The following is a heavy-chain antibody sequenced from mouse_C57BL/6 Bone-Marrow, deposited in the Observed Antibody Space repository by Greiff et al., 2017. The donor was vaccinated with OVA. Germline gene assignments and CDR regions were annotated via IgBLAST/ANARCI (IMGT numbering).Heavy chain of an antibody. D-gene: IGHD4-1*01. CDR2: IWWDDDK. V-gene: IGHV8-8*01. CDR1: GFSLSTFGMG. Sequence: QVTLKVSGPGILQPSQTLSLTCSFSGFSLSTFGMGVGWIRQPSGKGLEWLAHIWWDDDKYYNPALKSRLTISKDTSKNQVFLKNANVDTADTATYCCARSKWDGFAYWGQGNLVTVSA. CDR3: ARSKWDGFAY. J-gene: IGHJ3*01.